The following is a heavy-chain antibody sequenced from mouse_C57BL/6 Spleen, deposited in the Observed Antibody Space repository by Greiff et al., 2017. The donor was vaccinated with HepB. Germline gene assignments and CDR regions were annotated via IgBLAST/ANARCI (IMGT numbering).Heavy chain of an antibody. CDR3: TTLGTAQSWFAY. D-gene: IGHD3-2*02. V-gene: IGHV14-4*01. CDR2: IDPENGDT. CDR1: GFNIKDDY. Sequence: VQLKQSGAELVRPGASVKLSCTASGFNIKDDYMHWVKQRPEQGLEWIGWIDPENGDTEYASKFQGKATITADTSSNTAYLQLSSLTSEDTAVYYCTTLGTAQSWFAYWGQGTLVTVSA. J-gene: IGHJ3*01.